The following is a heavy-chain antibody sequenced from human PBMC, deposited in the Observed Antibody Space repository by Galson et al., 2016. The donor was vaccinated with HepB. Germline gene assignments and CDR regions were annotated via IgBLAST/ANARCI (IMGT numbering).Heavy chain of an antibody. V-gene: IGHV2-70*01. J-gene: IGHJ6*02. CDR1: GFSLSTNGMC. CDR2: IDWDDDK. CDR3: ARIGFHHSRYYGMDV. Sequence: PALVKPTQTLTLTCSFSGFSLSTNGMCVSWIRQPPGKALEWLALIDWDDDKYYSTSLKTRLTISKDTFKNQVVLTMTNMDPVDTATYYCARIGFHHSRYYGMDVWGQGTTVTVSS.